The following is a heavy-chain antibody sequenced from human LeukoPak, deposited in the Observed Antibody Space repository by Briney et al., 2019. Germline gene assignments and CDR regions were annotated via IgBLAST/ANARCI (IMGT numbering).Heavy chain of an antibody. CDR2: IRHSGTT. D-gene: IGHD3-10*01. CDR3: ARGRRGFDVSGTYIFDS. J-gene: IGHJ4*02. CDR1: GGSFSGYY. Sequence: PSETLSLTCALYGGSFSGYYWSWVRQPPGKGLAWIGEIRHSGTTNYSPSLKSRVTTSLATSKNQFSLKLRSVTAADTAVYYCARGRRGFDVSGTYIFDSWGQGILVTVSS. V-gene: IGHV4-34*01.